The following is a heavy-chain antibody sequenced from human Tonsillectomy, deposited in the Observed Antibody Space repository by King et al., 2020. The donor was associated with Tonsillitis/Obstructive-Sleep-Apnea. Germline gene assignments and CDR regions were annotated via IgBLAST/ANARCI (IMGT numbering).Heavy chain of an antibody. J-gene: IGHJ5*02. D-gene: IGHD2-2*02. CDR1: GFTFSRYW. Sequence: VQLVESGGGLVQPGGSLRLSCAASGFTFSRYWMSWVRQAPGNGLEWVANINQDGSEKYYMDSVTGRFAISRDNAKNSLYLQMNSLRAEDTAMYYCARGGYCSGTNCYIFDPWGQGTLVTVSS. CDR2: INQDGSEK. CDR3: ARGGYCSGTNCYIFDP. V-gene: IGHV3-7*04.